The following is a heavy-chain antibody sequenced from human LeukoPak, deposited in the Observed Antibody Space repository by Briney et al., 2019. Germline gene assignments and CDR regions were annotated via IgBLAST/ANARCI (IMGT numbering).Heavy chain of an antibody. J-gene: IGHJ5*02. CDR3: ARDLNWGKWFDP. CDR1: GASISSYY. V-gene: IGHV4-59*01. D-gene: IGHD7-27*01. CDR2: IYYSGTT. Sequence: PSETLSLTCTVSGASISSYYWSWIRQPPGKGLEWIGYIYYSGTTNYNPSLKSRVTLSVDTSKSQFSLTLSSVTAADTAVHYCARDLNWGKWFDPWGQGTLVTVSS.